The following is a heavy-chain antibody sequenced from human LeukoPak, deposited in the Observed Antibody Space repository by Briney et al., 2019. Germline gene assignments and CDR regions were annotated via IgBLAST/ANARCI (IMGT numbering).Heavy chain of an antibody. CDR1: EHSFTSYW. Sequence: GESLKISCKASEHSFTSYWIGWVRQMPGKGLEWVGNIQPGNPEIRYSPSFQGQVTLSADKSISTAYLQWSSLKASDTAMYYCARRHYYYDRSGFYYYFDTWGQGTQVTVTS. D-gene: IGHD3-22*01. J-gene: IGHJ4*02. CDR2: IQPGNPEI. CDR3: ARRHYYYDRSGFYYYFDT. V-gene: IGHV5-51*01.